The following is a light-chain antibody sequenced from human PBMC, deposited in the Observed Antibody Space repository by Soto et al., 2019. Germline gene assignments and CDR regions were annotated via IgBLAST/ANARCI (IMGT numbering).Light chain of an antibody. J-gene: IGKJ2*01. V-gene: IGKV1-39*01. CDR3: QQSTGIPYT. Sequence: DIQMTQSPSSLSASVGDRVTITCRASQTIDTYLNWYQQNPGKASKVLIYAASTLQNGGPSRFSGSGSGTDFTLNISSLQPEDFATYYCQQSTGIPYTFGQGTKLEIK. CDR1: QTIDTY. CDR2: AAS.